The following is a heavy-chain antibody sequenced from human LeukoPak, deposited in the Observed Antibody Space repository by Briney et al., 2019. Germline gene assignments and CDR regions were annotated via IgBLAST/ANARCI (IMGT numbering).Heavy chain of an antibody. Sequence: SETLSLTCSVFGGSINNHAYYWDWIRQPPGQGLEWIGTVYYTGNTYYNPSLRSRVTISVDTSKNQFSLHLDSVTAADTAVYFCARLAALAGHRGAFDFWGQGTMVTVSS. CDR3: ARLAALAGHRGAFDF. CDR1: GGSINNHAYY. V-gene: IGHV4-39*01. CDR2: VYYTGNT. J-gene: IGHJ3*01. D-gene: IGHD6-19*01.